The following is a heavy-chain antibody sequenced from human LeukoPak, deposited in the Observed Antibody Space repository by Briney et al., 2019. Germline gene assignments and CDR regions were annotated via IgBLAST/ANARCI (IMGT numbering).Heavy chain of an antibody. V-gene: IGHV3-30*02. Sequence: GGSLRLSCAASGFTFSNYGMHWVRQAPGKGLEWVAFIRYDGSNKYYADSVKGRFTISRDNAKNTLYLQMNSLRAEDTAVYYCAKDQYYYDSRGYYAYYYYYYVDVWGKGTTVTISS. D-gene: IGHD3-22*01. CDR1: GFTFSNYG. CDR3: AKDQYYYDSRGYYAYYYYYYVDV. J-gene: IGHJ6*03. CDR2: IRYDGSNK.